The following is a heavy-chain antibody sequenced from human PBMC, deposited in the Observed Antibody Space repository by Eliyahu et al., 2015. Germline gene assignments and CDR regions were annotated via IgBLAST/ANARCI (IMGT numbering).Heavy chain of an antibody. CDR2: ISYDGKNI. D-gene: IGHD4-17*01. CDR1: VFTFRNHG. V-gene: IGHV3-30*18. Sequence: QVQLVESGGGVVQPGRSLRISCAASVFTFRNHGVHWVRQAPGKGLEWVXVISYDGKNIYYGDSVKGRFTISRDNSKNTLYLQMNSLTPEDTAVYFCAKADGDYDWFXDFWGRGSLVTVSS. J-gene: IGHJ2*01. CDR3: AKADGDYDWFXDF.